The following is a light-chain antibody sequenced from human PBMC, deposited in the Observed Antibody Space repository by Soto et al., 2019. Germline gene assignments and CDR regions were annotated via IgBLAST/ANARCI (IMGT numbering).Light chain of an antibody. V-gene: IGLV2-8*01. CDR3: FSYAGSNNLL. Sequence: QSVLTQPPSASGSPGQSVTISCTGTRSDVGAYNYVSWYQQHPGKAPKLMIYEVNKRPSGVPDRFSGSKSGNTASLTVSGLQAEDEADYYCFSYAGSNNLLFGGGTKLTVL. J-gene: IGLJ2*01. CDR1: RSDVGAYNY. CDR2: EVN.